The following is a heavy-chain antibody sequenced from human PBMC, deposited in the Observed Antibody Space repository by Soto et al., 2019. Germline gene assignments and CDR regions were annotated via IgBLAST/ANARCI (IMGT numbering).Heavy chain of an antibody. J-gene: IGHJ4*02. Sequence: SVKVSCKASGGTFSSYRINWVRQAPGQGLEWVGGIVPIYRTADYAQKFQGRVTITADESARTAYMELRGLKSQDAAVYYCARDSGAKLSSSWGQGTLVTVSS. V-gene: IGHV1-69*13. D-gene: IGHD6-13*01. CDR2: IVPIYRTA. CDR3: ARDSGAKLSSS. CDR1: GGTFSSYR.